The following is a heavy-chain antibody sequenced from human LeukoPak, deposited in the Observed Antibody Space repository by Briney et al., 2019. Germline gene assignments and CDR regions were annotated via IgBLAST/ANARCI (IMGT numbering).Heavy chain of an antibody. CDR1: GFTFSSYW. D-gene: IGHD6-19*01. Sequence: GGSLRLSCAASGFTFSSYWMSLVRQAPGKVLEWVANIKQGGSEKYNVDSVKGRFTISRDNAKNSLYLQMNSLRAEDTAVYYCAREASRQWLTRDGMDVWGQGTTVTVSS. CDR2: IKQGGSEK. J-gene: IGHJ6*02. CDR3: AREASRQWLTRDGMDV. V-gene: IGHV3-7*01.